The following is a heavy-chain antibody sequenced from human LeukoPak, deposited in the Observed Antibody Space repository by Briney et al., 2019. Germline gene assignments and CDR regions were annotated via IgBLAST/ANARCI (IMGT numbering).Heavy chain of an antibody. Sequence: GGSLRLSCAASGFTFDDYAMHWVRQAPGKGLEWVSLITWDAGSTYYVDSVKGRFTISRDNSKNSLYLQMNSLRAEDTALYYCAKGTSSWHEFDYWGQGTLVTVSS. CDR3: AKGTSSWHEFDY. V-gene: IGHV3-43D*03. J-gene: IGHJ4*02. CDR1: GFTFDDYA. CDR2: ITWDAGST. D-gene: IGHD6-13*01.